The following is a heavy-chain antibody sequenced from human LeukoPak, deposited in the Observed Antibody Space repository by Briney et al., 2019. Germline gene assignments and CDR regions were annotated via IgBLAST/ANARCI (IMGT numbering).Heavy chain of an antibody. Sequence: GGSLRLSCAASGFTFSSYAMSWVRQSPGKGLEWVSAISGGGGSTYYADSAKGRFTISRDTSKNTVYLQMNSLRADDTAVYFCSKFYDLPTGYFVCWGERTLVSVPT. J-gene: IGHJ4*02. D-gene: IGHD3-9*01. CDR3: SKFYDLPTGYFVC. V-gene: IGHV3-23*01. CDR1: GFTFSSYA. CDR2: ISGGGGST.